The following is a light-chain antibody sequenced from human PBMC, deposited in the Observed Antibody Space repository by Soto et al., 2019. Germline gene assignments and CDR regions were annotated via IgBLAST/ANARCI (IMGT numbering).Light chain of an antibody. CDR1: QTIDTY. V-gene: IGKV1-39*01. CDR2: AAT. CDR3: QQNFHFPRP. Sequence: DIQLTQSPSSLSASVGDRVTITCRASQTIDTYVNWYQHKPGTAPKVLIYAATYLQNGVPSRFSGTGSGADFTLTISSLQPEDFATYYCQQNFHFPRPFGQGTKVDIK. J-gene: IGKJ1*01.